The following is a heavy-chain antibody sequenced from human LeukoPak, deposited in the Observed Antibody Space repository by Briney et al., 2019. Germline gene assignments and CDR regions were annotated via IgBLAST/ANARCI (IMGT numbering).Heavy chain of an antibody. CDR3: ARRYLKTRGYSYGLREYYFDY. D-gene: IGHD5-18*01. Sequence: SETLSLTCTVSGGSINSYYWSWIRQPPGKGLECIGYIHYTGSTNYNLSLKSRVTISVDTSKSQFSLKLSSVTAADTAVYYCARRYLKTRGYSYGLREYYFDYWGQGTLVTVSS. J-gene: IGHJ4*02. CDR1: GGSINSYY. V-gene: IGHV4-59*12. CDR2: IHYTGST.